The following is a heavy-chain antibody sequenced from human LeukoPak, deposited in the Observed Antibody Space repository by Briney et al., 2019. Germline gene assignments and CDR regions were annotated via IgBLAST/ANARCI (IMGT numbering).Heavy chain of an antibody. V-gene: IGHV3-30-3*01. CDR1: GFTFSSYA. J-gene: IGHJ5*02. CDR3: ARGWYSSSYWFDP. CDR2: ISYDGSNK. Sequence: GGSLRLSCAASGFTFSSYAMHWVRQAPGKGLEWVAVISYDGSNKYYADSVKGRFTISRDNSKNRPYLQMNSLRAEDTALYHCARGWYSSSYWFDPWGQGTLVTVSS. D-gene: IGHD6-13*01.